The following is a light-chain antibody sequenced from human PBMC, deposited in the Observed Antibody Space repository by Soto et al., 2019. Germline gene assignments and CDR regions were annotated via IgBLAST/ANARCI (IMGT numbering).Light chain of an antibody. J-gene: IGKJ1*01. CDR2: DAS. CDR1: QNIDKW. V-gene: IGKV1-5*01. CDR3: QQYNTYQGT. Sequence: DIQMTQSPSTLSASVGDRVSITCLASQNIDKWLAWYQQKPQKAPKLLIFDASTLESGVPSRFSGSGSGTEFTLTISSLQPDDFETYYCQQYNTYQGTFGPGTKVDIK.